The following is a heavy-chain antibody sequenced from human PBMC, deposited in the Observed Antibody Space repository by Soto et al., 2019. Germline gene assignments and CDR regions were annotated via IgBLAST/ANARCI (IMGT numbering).Heavy chain of an antibody. CDR3: ARGSKIHLPIDY. CDR1: AASIRNGDYF. J-gene: IGHJ4*02. D-gene: IGHD5-18*01. V-gene: IGHV4-30-4*01. Sequence: QVQLQESGPGLVKSSQTLSLTCTVSAASIRNGDYFWSWIRQPPGKGLELIGYIYYSGTTYYTPSLKSRFVISVDTSKNQFSLNLSSVTAADTAVYYCARGSKIHLPIDYWGQGTLVTVSS. CDR2: IYYSGTT.